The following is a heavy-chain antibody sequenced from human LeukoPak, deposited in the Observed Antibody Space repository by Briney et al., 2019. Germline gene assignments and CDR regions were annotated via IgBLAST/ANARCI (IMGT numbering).Heavy chain of an antibody. Sequence: VASVKVSCKASGYTFTSYDINWVRQATGQGLEWMGWMNPNSGNTGYAQKFQGRVTMTRNTSISTAYMELSSLRSEDTAVYYCAMWDFFYSSGWYYFDYWGQGTLVTVSS. D-gene: IGHD6-13*01. V-gene: IGHV1-8*01. CDR2: MNPNSGNT. J-gene: IGHJ4*02. CDR3: AMWDFFYSSGWYYFDY. CDR1: GYTFTSYD.